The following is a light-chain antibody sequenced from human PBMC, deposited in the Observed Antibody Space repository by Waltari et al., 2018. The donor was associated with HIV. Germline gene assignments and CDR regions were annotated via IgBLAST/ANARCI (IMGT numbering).Light chain of an antibody. CDR3: QQYYSTPYT. V-gene: IGKV3-11*01. CDR1: HSINNY. J-gene: IGKJ2*01. CDR2: DTS. Sequence: EIVLTQSPATLSLSPGERATLSCRASHSINNYLAWYQHKPGQPPKLLLYDTSNRATGIPARFSGSGSGTDFTLTISSLQAEDVAVYYCQQYYSTPYTFGQGTKLEIK.